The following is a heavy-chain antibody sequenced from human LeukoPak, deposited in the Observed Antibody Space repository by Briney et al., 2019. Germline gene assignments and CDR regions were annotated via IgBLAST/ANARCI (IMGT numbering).Heavy chain of an antibody. J-gene: IGHJ5*02. V-gene: IGHV3-7*01. CDR3: ARDPHDYGDYLKGDWFDP. D-gene: IGHD4-17*01. CDR2: IKQDGSEK. CDR1: GFTFSSYW. Sequence: GGSLRLSCAASGFTFSSYWMSWVRQAPGKGLEWVANIKQDGSEKYYVDSVKGRFTISRDNAKNSLYLQMNSLRAEDTAVYYCARDPHDYGDYLKGDWFDPWGQGTLVTVSS.